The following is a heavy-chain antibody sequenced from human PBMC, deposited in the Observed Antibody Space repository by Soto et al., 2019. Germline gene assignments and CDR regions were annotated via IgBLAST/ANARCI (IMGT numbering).Heavy chain of an antibody. J-gene: IGHJ5*02. CDR3: AKGYVEGSSWYVSWFDP. CDR1: GFAFSSYA. CDR2: ISGSGGST. Sequence: GGSLRLSCGASGFAFSSYAMSWVRQAPGKGLEWVSAISGSGGSTYYADSVKGRFTISRDNSKNTLYLQMNSLRAEDTAVYYCAKGYVEGSSWYVSWFDPWGQGTLVTVSS. V-gene: IGHV3-23*01. D-gene: IGHD6-13*01.